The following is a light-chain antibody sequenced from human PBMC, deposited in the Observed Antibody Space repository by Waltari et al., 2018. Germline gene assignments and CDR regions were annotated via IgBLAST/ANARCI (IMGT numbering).Light chain of an antibody. J-gene: IGKJ4*01. V-gene: IGKV3-15*01. CDR1: QTTYTN. CDR3: QQYSRWPLT. CDR2: VSS. Sequence: DTVMTQSPATLSVSPGEGATLSCRASQTTYTNSSWYQKKPGQVPRLLIYVSSTRATGIPARFSGSGSGTEFTLTISRLQAEDVADYYCQQYSRWPLTFGGGTKVEIK.